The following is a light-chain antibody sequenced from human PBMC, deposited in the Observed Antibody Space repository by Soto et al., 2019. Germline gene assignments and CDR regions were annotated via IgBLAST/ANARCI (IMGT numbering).Light chain of an antibody. J-gene: IGKJ1*01. CDR1: QGIGNY. CDR2: TAS. V-gene: IGKV1-17*03. Sequence: DIQMTQSPSAMSASVGDRVTITCRASQGIGNYLAWFQQKPGKVPQRLIYTASSLQSGVPSRFSGSGSGTEFTLTISSLQPEDFATYYCLQHNSYPWTFGQGTKVEIK. CDR3: LQHNSYPWT.